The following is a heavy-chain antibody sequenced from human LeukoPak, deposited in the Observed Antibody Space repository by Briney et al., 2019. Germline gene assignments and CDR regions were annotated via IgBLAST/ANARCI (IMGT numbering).Heavy chain of an antibody. J-gene: IGHJ4*02. CDR3: ARDLAYSRLDY. CDR1: GLTFSSSW. Sequence: GGSLRLSCAVSGLTFSSSWMDWVRQAPGKGLEWVASINPDGNKKYSADSVEGRFTISRDNAENSLYLQMNSLRVEDTAFYYCARDLAYSRLDYWGQGMLVTVSS. CDR2: INPDGNKK. D-gene: IGHD5-18*01. V-gene: IGHV3-7*01.